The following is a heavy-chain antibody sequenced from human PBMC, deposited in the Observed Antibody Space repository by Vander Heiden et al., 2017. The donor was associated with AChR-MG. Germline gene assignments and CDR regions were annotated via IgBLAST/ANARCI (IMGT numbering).Heavy chain of an antibody. D-gene: IGHD4-17*01. V-gene: IGHV1-69*01. Sequence: QVQLVQSGAEVKKPGSSVKVSCKASGGTFSSYAISWVRQAPGQGLEWMGGIIPIFGTANYAQKFQGRVTITADESTSTAYMELSSLRSEDTAVYYCARVRATVVTPSLYYYYGMDVWGQGTTVTVSS. CDR1: GGTFSSYA. J-gene: IGHJ6*02. CDR3: ARVRATVVTPSLYYYYGMDV. CDR2: IIPIFGTA.